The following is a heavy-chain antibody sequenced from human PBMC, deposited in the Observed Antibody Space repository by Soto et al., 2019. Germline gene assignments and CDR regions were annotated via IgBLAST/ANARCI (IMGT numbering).Heavy chain of an antibody. V-gene: IGHV3-7*01. CDR3: AREKRANGYFDY. CDR2: IKKDGSEK. D-gene: IGHD6-25*01. Sequence: EVQLVESGGGVVQPGGSLRLSCAASGFAFSAYYMTWVRQAPGKGLEWVANIKKDGSEKYYAGSVNGRFIISRDDAKNLLFLQMNSMRFEDTAVYYCAREKRANGYFDYWGQGTPVTVSA. CDR1: GFAFSAYY. J-gene: IGHJ4*02.